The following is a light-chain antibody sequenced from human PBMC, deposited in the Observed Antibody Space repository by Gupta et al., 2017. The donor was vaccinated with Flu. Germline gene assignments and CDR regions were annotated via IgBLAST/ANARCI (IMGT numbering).Light chain of an antibody. CDR1: QSVTSQ. V-gene: IGKV3-11*01. Sequence: VVLTQSTATPSLSSGDRATLPCRASQSVTSQLAWYQQNPGLAPRLLIYDTSNRATDIPPRFSGSGSGTDFTLTISSLEPEDFAVYYCQQRSNWPPLTFGGGTKVEIK. J-gene: IGKJ4*01. CDR2: DTS. CDR3: QQRSNWPPLT.